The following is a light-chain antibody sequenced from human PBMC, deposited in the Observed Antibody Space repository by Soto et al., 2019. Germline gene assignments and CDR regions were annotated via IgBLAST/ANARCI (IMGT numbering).Light chain of an antibody. CDR3: QQYGSSPLT. CDR1: QSVSSSY. Sequence: EIVLTQSPGTLSLSLGERSTLXXRASQSVSSSYLAWYQQKPGQAPRLXIYGASSRATGIPDRFSGSGSGTDFTLTISRLEPEDFAVYYCQQYGSSPLTFGGGTKVDIK. J-gene: IGKJ4*01. CDR2: GAS. V-gene: IGKV3-20*01.